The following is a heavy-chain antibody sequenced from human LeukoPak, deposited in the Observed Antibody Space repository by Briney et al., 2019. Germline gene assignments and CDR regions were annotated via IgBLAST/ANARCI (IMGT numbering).Heavy chain of an antibody. Sequence: GGSLRLSCAASGFSLSTYWMIWVRQAPGKGLEWLANIKQDESEKDYVDSVKGRFTISRDNAKNSLYLQMSSLRAEDTAVYYCAREGYCSGGSCTYFDYWGQGSLVTVSS. D-gene: IGHD2-15*01. CDR3: AREGYCSGGSCTYFDY. CDR1: GFSLSTYW. J-gene: IGHJ4*02. CDR2: IKQDESEK. V-gene: IGHV3-7*03.